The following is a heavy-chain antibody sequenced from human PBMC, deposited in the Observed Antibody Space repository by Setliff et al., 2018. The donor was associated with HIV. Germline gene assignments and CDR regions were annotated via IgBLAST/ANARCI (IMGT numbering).Heavy chain of an antibody. CDR2: IDSNNGNR. CDR3: VRLTADRTNYYYYMDV. CDR1: GYSLSTYA. J-gene: IGHJ6*03. D-gene: IGHD2-8*01. V-gene: IGHV1-18*01. Sequence: PRPSVKVSCKASGYSLSTYAISWVRQAPGQGLEWMGWIDSNNGNRNFAQKFRGRVTMTTDISTNTAYMEVRSLSFDDTAVYYCVRLTADRTNYYYYMDVWGKGTTVTVSS.